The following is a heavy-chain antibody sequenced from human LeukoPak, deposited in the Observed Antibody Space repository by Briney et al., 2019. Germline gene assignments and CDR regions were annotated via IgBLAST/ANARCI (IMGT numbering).Heavy chain of an antibody. CDR2: IYPDDSDT. V-gene: IGHV5-51*01. J-gene: IGHJ4*02. Sequence: GESLKISCKGSGYTFTSYWIGWVRPMPGKGLGLVAIIYPDDSDTRYSPSFQGQVTISADKSINTAYLQWSSLKASDTAIYFCARAYGDNEPFDYWGQGTLVTVSS. CDR1: GYTFTSYW. D-gene: IGHD4-17*01. CDR3: ARAYGDNEPFDY.